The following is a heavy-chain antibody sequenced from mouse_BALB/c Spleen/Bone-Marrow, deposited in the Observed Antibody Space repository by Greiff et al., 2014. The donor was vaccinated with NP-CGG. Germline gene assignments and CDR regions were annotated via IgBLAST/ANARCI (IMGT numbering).Heavy chain of an antibody. CDR1: GFTFSDFY. CDR2: SRNKAKYYTT. J-gene: IGHJ3*01. Sequence: DVQLVESGGGLVQPGDSLRLSCATSGFTFSDFYMEWVRQPPGKRLEWIAASRNKAKYYTTEYSASVKGRFIVSRDTSQSVLYLQMNALRAEDTAIYYCARDVGYGNYFVYWGQGTLVTVPA. V-gene: IGHV7-1*02. CDR3: ARDVGYGNYFVY. D-gene: IGHD2-10*02.